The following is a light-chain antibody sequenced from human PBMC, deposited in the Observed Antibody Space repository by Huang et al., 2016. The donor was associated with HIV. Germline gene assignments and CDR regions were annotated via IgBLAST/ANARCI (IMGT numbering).Light chain of an antibody. J-gene: IGKJ4*01. CDR1: QRVSDD. CDR3: QHRSSWSLT. V-gene: IGKV3-11*01. CDR2: DAS. Sequence: EIVLTQSPATLSLSPGARATLSCRASQRVSDDLAWYQQKPGQAPRLLIYDASNRATGIPARFSGSGSGTDFTLTIDSLEPEDFAVYYCQHRSSWSLTFGGGTKVEIK.